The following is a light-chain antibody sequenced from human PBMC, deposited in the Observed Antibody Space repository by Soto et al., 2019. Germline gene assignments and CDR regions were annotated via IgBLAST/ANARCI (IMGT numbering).Light chain of an antibody. CDR1: SSDVGGYNY. CDR3: SSYTSSSTLV. V-gene: IGLV2-14*01. Sequence: QSVLTQPASVSGSPRQSITISCTGTSSDVGGYNYVSWYQQHPGKAPKLMIYDVSNRPSGVSNRFSGSKSGNTASLTISGLQAEDEADYYCSSYTSSSTLVFGTG. J-gene: IGLJ1*01. CDR2: DVS.